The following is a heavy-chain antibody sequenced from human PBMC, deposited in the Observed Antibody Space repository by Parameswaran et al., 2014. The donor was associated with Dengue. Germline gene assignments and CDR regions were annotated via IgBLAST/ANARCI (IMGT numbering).Heavy chain of an antibody. CDR2: ISYSGSA. CDR3: ASVGATEGYYSTYYYYYMDV. CDR1: GGSISSDNYF. J-gene: IGHJ6*03. D-gene: IGHD1-26*01. V-gene: IGHV4-30-4*01. Sequence: ASETLSLTCTVSGGSISSDNYFWSWIRQPPGEGLEWIGYISYSGSAYYSTSLESRVIISVDTSKNQFSLRLTSVTVADTAVYYCASVGATEGYYSTYYYYYMDVWGEGTTVTVSS.